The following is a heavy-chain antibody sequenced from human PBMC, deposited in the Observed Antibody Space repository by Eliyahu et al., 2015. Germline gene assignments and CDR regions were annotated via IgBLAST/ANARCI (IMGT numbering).Heavy chain of an antibody. Sequence: QVQLVQSGAEVKKPGSSVXVSCKASGXTFSSXAXSWVRQAPGQGLEWMGRIIPILGIANYAQKFQGRVTITADKSTSTAYMELSSLRSEDTAVYYCARVAVMGQWLGGVYYYYGMDVWGQGTTVTVSS. CDR3: ARVAVMGQWLGGVYYYYGMDV. V-gene: IGHV1-69*04. CDR1: GXTFSSXA. CDR2: IIPILGIA. D-gene: IGHD6-19*01. J-gene: IGHJ6*02.